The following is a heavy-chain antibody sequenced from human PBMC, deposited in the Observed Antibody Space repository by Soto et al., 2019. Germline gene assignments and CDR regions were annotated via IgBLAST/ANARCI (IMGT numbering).Heavy chain of an antibody. CDR3: AKTTSYYYDSSGYYLFDY. Sequence: QVQLVESGGGVVQPGRSLRLSCAASGFTFSSYGMHWVRQAPGKGLEWVAVISYDGSNKYYADSVKGRFNISRDNSKNTLYLQMNSLRAEDTAVYYCAKTTSYYYDSSGYYLFDYWGQGTLVTVSS. D-gene: IGHD3-22*01. V-gene: IGHV3-30*18. CDR1: GFTFSSYG. CDR2: ISYDGSNK. J-gene: IGHJ4*02.